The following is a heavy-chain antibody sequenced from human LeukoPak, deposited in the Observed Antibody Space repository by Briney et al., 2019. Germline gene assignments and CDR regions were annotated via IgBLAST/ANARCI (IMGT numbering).Heavy chain of an antibody. V-gene: IGHV3-11*01. D-gene: IGHD1-1*01. CDR3: ARGARYNWNDDAYYFDY. Sequence: GGSLRLSCAASGFTFSDYYMSWIRQAPGKGLEWVSYTSSSGSTIYYADSVKGRFTISRDNAKNSLYLQMNSLRAEDTAVYYCARGARYNWNDDAYYFDYWGQGTLVTVSS. J-gene: IGHJ4*02. CDR2: TSSSGSTI. CDR1: GFTFSDYY.